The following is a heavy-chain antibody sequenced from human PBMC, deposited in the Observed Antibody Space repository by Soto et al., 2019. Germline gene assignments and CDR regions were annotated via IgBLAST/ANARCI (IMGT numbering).Heavy chain of an antibody. CDR3: ARCRGSYYAY. D-gene: IGHD1-26*01. Sequence: QVQLQESGPGLVKPSETLSLTCTVSGASVSSGNYYWSWIRQPPGKGLECIGYISYSGSTNYNPSLKSRVTISIDTSKIQFSRKLSSVTAADTAVYYCARCRGSYYAYWGQGTLVTVSS. V-gene: IGHV4-61*01. CDR1: GASVSSGNYY. J-gene: IGHJ4*02. CDR2: ISYSGST.